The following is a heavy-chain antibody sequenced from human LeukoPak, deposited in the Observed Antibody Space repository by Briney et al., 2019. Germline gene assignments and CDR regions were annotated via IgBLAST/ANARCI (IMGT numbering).Heavy chain of an antibody. CDR2: ISGSGGST. Sequence: GGSLRLSCAASGFTFSNYAMGWVRQAPGKGLEWVSVISGSGGSTNFADSVKGRFTSSRDNSKNTLYLQMRSLRVEDTAVYYCAQGRLGYSYGAFDHWGQGTLVTVSS. CDR1: GFTFSNYA. CDR3: AQGRLGYSYGAFDH. V-gene: IGHV3-23*01. D-gene: IGHD5-18*01. J-gene: IGHJ4*02.